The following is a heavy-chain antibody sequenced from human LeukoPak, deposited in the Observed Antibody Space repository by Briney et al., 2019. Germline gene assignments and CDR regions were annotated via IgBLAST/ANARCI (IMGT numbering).Heavy chain of an antibody. J-gene: IGHJ4*02. CDR3: ARRLRGGSSWYFDY. Sequence: SETLSLTCTVSGGSISSYYWSWIRQPPGKGLEWIGYIYYSGSTNYNPSLKSRVTISVDTSKNQFSRKLSSVTAADTAVYYCARRLRGGSSWYFDYWGQGTLVTVSS. V-gene: IGHV4-59*08. D-gene: IGHD6-13*01. CDR1: GGSISSYY. CDR2: IYYSGST.